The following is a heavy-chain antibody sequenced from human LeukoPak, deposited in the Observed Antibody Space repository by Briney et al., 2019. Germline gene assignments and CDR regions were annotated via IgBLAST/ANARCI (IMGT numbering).Heavy chain of an antibody. D-gene: IGHD7-27*01. CDR2: MGPNSGDT. CDR3: ARGPPNWGYDY. CDR1: GYTFTSYD. J-gene: IGHJ4*02. Sequence: ASVKVSCKASGYTFTSYDFNWVRQATGQRPEWMGWMGPNSGDTGYAQKFQDRVTMTRNTSISTAYMELSSLRSDDTAVYYCARGPPNWGYDYWGPGTLVTVSS. V-gene: IGHV1-8*01.